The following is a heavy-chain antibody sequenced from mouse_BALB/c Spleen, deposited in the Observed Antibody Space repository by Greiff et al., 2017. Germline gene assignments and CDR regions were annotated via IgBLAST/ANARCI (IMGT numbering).Heavy chain of an antibody. CDR2: ISYSGST. D-gene: IGHD1-1*01. Sequence: VQLKESGPGLVKPSQSLSLTCTVTGYSITSDYAWNWIRQFPGNKLEWMGYISYSGSTSYNPSLKSRISITRDTSKNQFFLQLNSVTTEDTATYYCARLTFYGSSYDAMDYWGQGTSVTVSS. CDR1: GYSITSDYA. CDR3: ARLTFYGSSYDAMDY. J-gene: IGHJ4*01. V-gene: IGHV3-2*02.